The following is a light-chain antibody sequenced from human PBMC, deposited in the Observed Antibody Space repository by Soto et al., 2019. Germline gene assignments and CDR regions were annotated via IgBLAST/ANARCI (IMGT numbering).Light chain of an antibody. V-gene: IGKV1-6*01. Sequence: AIQMTQSPSSLSASVGDRVTITCRASQGIRNDLGWYQQKPGKAPELLIYGAFSLQSGVPSRFSGSASGTDFALTISSLQPEDSATYYCLQDYTYPRTFGQGTKLEIK. CDR1: QGIRND. J-gene: IGKJ2*01. CDR3: LQDYTYPRT. CDR2: GAF.